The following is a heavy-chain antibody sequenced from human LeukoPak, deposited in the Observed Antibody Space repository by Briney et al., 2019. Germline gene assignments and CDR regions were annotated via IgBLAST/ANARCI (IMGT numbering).Heavy chain of an antibody. CDR1: GYTLTELS. CDR3: ATGTNMVRGVIGNWFDP. Sequence: ASVTVSCKVSGYTLTELSMHWVRQAPGKGLEWLVGFDPEDGETIYAQKFQGRVTMTEDTSTDTAYMELSSLRSEDTAVYYCATGTNMVRGVIGNWFDPWGQGTLVTVSS. V-gene: IGHV1-24*01. D-gene: IGHD3-10*01. CDR2: FDPEDGET. J-gene: IGHJ5*02.